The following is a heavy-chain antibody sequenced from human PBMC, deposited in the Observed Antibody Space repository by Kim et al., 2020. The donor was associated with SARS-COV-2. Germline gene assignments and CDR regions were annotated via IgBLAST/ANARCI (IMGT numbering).Heavy chain of an antibody. D-gene: IGHD6-19*01. Sequence: GGSLRLSCAASGFIFSSYGLHWVRQAPGKGLEWVAIISYDGSNKYYADSVKGRFTISRDNSKNTLYLQMNSLRAEDTAVYYCAKGPQWLDPHSYGMDVWGQGTTVTVSS. V-gene: IGHV3-30*18. J-gene: IGHJ6*02. CDR2: ISYDGSNK. CDR3: AKGPQWLDPHSYGMDV. CDR1: GFIFSSYG.